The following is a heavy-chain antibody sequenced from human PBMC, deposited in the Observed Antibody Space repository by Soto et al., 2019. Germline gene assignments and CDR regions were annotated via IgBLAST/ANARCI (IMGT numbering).Heavy chain of an antibody. CDR1: GFTFSSYA. J-gene: IGHJ6*02. V-gene: IGHV3-23*01. CDR3: AKDDTAGYYGMDV. Sequence: VGSLRFSCAASGFTFSSYAMSWVRQAPGKGLEWVSAISGSGGSTYYADSVKGRFTISRDNSKNTLYLQMNSLRAEDTAVYYCAKDDTAGYYGMDVWGQGTTVTVSS. D-gene: IGHD2-2*02. CDR2: ISGSGGST.